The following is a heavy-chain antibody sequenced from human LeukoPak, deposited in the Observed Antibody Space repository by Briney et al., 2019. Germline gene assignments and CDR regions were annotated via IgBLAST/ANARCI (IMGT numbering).Heavy chain of an antibody. D-gene: IGHD2/OR15-2a*01. CDR2: INPSGGST. CDR3: ARDFSGDYFDY. CDR1: GYTFTSYY. V-gene: IGHV1-46*01. J-gene: IGHJ4*02. Sequence: ASVKLSCKASGYTFTSYYMHWVRQAPGQGLEWMGIINPSGGSTSYAQKFQGRVTMTRDMSTSTVYMELSSLRSEDTAVYYCARDFSGDYFDYWGQGTLVTVSS.